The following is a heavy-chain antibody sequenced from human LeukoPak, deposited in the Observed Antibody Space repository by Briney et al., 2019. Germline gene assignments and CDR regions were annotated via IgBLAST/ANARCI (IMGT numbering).Heavy chain of an antibody. CDR3: ARDSAFGGVIVNGMDV. CDR1: GFTFSSYS. Sequence: GGSLRLSCAASGFTFSSYSMNWVRQAPGKGLEWVSYISSSSSTIYYADSVKGRFTISRDNAKNSLYLQMNSLRAEDTAVYYCARDSAFGGVIVNGMDVWGQGTTVTVSS. V-gene: IGHV3-48*01. CDR2: ISSSSSTI. D-gene: IGHD3-16*02. J-gene: IGHJ6*02.